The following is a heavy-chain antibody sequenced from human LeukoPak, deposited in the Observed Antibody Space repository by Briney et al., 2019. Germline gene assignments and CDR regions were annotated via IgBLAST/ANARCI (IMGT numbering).Heavy chain of an antibody. Sequence: PGGSLRLSYAASGFSFSSYWMSWVRQAPGKGLEWVANIQHDGSEQHYVDSVKGRFTISRDNTKKSLFLQINSLRAEDTAVYYCTTPAIGGSALPWGQGTLVTVSS. CDR2: IQHDGSEQ. CDR3: TTPAIGGSALP. V-gene: IGHV3-7*01. J-gene: IGHJ5*02. CDR1: GFSFSSYW. D-gene: IGHD6-19*01.